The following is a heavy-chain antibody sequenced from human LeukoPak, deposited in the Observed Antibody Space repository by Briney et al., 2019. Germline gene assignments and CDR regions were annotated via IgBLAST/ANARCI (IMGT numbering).Heavy chain of an antibody. V-gene: IGHV4-34*01. D-gene: IGHD6-6*01. CDR3: ARSPTRAIAARVYWYFDL. CDR2: INHSGST. CDR1: GGSFSGYY. J-gene: IGHJ2*01. Sequence: SETPSLTCAVYGGSFSGYYWSWIRQPPGKGLEWIGEINHSGSTNYNPSLKSRVTISVDTSKNQFSLKLSSVTAADTAVYYCARSPTRAIAARVYWYFDLWGRGTLVTVSS.